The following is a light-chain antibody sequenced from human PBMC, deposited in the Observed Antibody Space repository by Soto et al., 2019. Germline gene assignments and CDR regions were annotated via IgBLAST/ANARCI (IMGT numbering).Light chain of an antibody. J-gene: IGKJ2*01. CDR2: WAS. Sequence: DIVMTQSTESLAVSLGERATINCKSSQSVLSNCIAWYQQKPGQPPKLLIYWASTRESGVPDRFSGSGSGTDFTLTISSLQAEDVAVYYCQQYSNTPQTFGQGTKLEIK. CDR1: QSVLSNC. V-gene: IGKV4-1*01. CDR3: QQYSNTPQT.